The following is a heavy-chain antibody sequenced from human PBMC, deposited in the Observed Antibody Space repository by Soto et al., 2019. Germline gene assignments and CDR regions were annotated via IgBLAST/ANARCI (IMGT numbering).Heavy chain of an antibody. J-gene: IGHJ5*02. CDR2: ISNSGIK. D-gene: IGHD2-15*01. V-gene: IGHV4-31*03. Sequence: SSETLSLTCTVSGGSISNDGYFWSWIRQHPGKGLEWIGYISNSGIKYYNPSLKSRVIISVDTSENHFSLNLSSVTAADTAVYYCARDPTGYCSGGSCYSSWFDPWGQGTLVTVSS. CDR1: GGSISNDGYF. CDR3: ARDPTGYCSGGSCYSSWFDP.